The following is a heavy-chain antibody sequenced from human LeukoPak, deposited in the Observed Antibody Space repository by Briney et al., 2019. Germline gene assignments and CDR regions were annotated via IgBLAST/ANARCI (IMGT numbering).Heavy chain of an antibody. V-gene: IGHV3-7*03. J-gene: IGHJ4*02. Sequence: GGSLRLSCAASGFSFSSYWMNWVRRAPGKGLEWLANIKEDGSKKYYVDSVKGRFTISRDNAKNSLYLQMDSLRAEDTAVYYCAKDPRGGYSNGYSFDYWGQGTLVTVSS. CDR2: IKEDGSKK. CDR1: GFSFSSYW. D-gene: IGHD5-18*01. CDR3: AKDPRGGYSNGYSFDY.